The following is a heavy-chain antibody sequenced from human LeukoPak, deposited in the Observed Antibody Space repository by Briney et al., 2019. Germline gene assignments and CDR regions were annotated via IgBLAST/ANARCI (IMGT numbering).Heavy chain of an antibody. Sequence: RSSETLSLTCTVSGGSISSYYLSWIRQPPGKGLEWIGYIYYSGSTNYNPSLKSRVTISVDTSKNQFSLKLSSVTAADTAVSYCARSEMYYYDSSGYYPKYFQHWGQGTLVTVSS. CDR3: ARSEMYYYDSSGYYPKYFQH. CDR1: GGSISSYY. CDR2: IYYSGST. J-gene: IGHJ1*01. D-gene: IGHD3-22*01. V-gene: IGHV4-59*01.